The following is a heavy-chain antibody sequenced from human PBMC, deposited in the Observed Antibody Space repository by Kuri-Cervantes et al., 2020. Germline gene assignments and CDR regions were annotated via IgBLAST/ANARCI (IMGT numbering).Heavy chain of an antibody. CDR1: GGSISSGDYY. CDR3: ASMTTGNFDY. V-gene: IGHV4-30-4*01. CDR2: IYYSGST. Sequence: SCAVSGGSISSGDYYRSWIRQPPGKGLEWIGYIYYSGSTYYNPSLKSRVTISVDTSKNQFSLKLSSVTAADTAVYYCASMTTGNFDYWGQGTLVTVSS. J-gene: IGHJ4*02. D-gene: IGHD4-17*01.